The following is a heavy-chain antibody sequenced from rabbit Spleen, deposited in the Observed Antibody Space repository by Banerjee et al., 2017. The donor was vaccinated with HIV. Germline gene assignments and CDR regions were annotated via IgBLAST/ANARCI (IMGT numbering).Heavy chain of an antibody. J-gene: IGHJ2*01. CDR3: ARNYVNAFDP. Sequence: QSLEESGGDLVKPGASLTLTCTASGFSFSSSYWICWVRQAPGKGLEWIACIYAGSSGSTYYASWAKGRFTISKTSSTTVTLQMASLTVADTATYFCARNYVNAFDPWGPGTLVTVS. CDR2: IYAGSSGST. CDR1: GFSFSSSYW. D-gene: IGHD1-1*01. V-gene: IGHV1S40*01.